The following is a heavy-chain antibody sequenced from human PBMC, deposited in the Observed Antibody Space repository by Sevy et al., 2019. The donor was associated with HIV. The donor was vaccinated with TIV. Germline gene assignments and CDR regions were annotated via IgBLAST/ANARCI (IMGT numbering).Heavy chain of an antibody. CDR2: IWFDGSNT. J-gene: IGHJ4*02. Sequence: GGSLRLSCAASGFTFSTYGMHWVRQAPGKGLEWVAVIWFDGSNTYYADSVKGRFTNSRDIAKNTLHLQMNSLRADDTAVYYCARDLEFYDYGDYGPAFMPDYWGQGTLVTVSS. V-gene: IGHV3-33*01. CDR1: GFTFSTYG. CDR3: ARDLEFYDYGDYGPAFMPDY. D-gene: IGHD4-17*01.